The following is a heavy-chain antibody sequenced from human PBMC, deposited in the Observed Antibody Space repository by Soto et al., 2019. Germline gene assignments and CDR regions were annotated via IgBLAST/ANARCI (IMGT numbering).Heavy chain of an antibody. CDR3: ARQQLWPIGIPDY. Sequence: PGESLTVSCKGSGYSFTSYWIGWVRQMPGKGLEWMGIIYPGDSDTRYSPSFQGQVTISADKSISTAYLQWRSLKASDTAMYYCARQQLWPIGIPDYWGQGTLVTVST. CDR1: GYSFTSYW. J-gene: IGHJ4*02. CDR2: IYPGDSDT. D-gene: IGHD5-18*01. V-gene: IGHV5-51*01.